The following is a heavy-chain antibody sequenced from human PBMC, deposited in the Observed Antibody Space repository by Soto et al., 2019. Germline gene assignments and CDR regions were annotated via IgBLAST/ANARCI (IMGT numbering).Heavy chain of an antibody. Sequence: QVQLVQSGAEVKKPGASVKVSCMASGYTFTGYVIHWVREVPGQGLAYMGWINPNTGRTDYAQTFQGRVTMTRDTSISTGFMEMKRLSSDDKAVYYCARVASWAARDRLDHWGQGTLVTVSS. J-gene: IGHJ5*02. V-gene: IGHV1-2*02. CDR3: ARVASWAARDRLDH. CDR1: GYTFTGYV. CDR2: INPNTGRT. D-gene: IGHD2-15*01.